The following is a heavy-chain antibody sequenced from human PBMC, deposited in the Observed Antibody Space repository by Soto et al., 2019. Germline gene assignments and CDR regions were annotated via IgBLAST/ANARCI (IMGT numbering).Heavy chain of an antibody. CDR1: GYTFTSYY. CDR3: ARDADVLLWFGELLHQAPDV. Sequence: GASVKVSCKASGYTFTSYYMHWVRQAPGQGLEWMGIINPSGGSTSYAQKFQGRVTMTRDTSTSTVYMELSSLRSEDTAVYYCARDADVLLWFGELLHQAPDVWGQGTTVTVSS. D-gene: IGHD3-10*01. V-gene: IGHV1-46*01. CDR2: INPSGGST. J-gene: IGHJ6*02.